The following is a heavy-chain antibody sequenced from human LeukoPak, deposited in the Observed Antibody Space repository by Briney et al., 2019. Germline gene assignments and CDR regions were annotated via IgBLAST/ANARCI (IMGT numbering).Heavy chain of an antibody. D-gene: IGHD6-6*01. Sequence: ASVKVPCKASGYTFTGYYMHWVRQVPGQGLEWMGWINPNSGGTNYAQKFQGRVTMTRDTSISTAYMELSRLRSDDTAVYYCAREVGVAARPEFDYWGQGTLVTVSS. V-gene: IGHV1-2*02. CDR1: GYTFTGYY. J-gene: IGHJ4*02. CDR3: AREVGVAARPEFDY. CDR2: INPNSGGT.